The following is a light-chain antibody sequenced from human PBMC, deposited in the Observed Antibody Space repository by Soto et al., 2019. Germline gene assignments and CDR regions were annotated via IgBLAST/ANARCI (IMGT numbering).Light chain of an antibody. CDR1: QGISSF. CDR2: DAS. J-gene: IGKJ3*01. Sequence: IQLTQSPSSLSASVGERVTITCRASQGISSFLAWYQQKPGKAPKLLIYDASTLQSGVPSRFSGSGSGTDFTLTIGSLQPEDFATYYCQQLNSFPIPFGPGTKVDIK. CDR3: QQLNSFPIP. V-gene: IGKV1-9*01.